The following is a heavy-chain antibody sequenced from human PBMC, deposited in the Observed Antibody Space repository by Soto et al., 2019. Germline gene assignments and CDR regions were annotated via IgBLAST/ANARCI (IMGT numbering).Heavy chain of an antibody. V-gene: IGHV1-69*13. J-gene: IGHJ1*01. CDR3: ARPQNSRGMSIFQH. CDR1: GGTFSSYA. Sequence: GASVKVSCKAAGGTFSSYAISWVRQAPGQGLEWMGGIIPIFGTANYAQKFQGRVTITADESTSTAYMELSSLRSEDTAVYYCARPQNSRGMSIFQHWGQGTLVTVSS. D-gene: IGHD6-25*01. CDR2: IIPIFGTA.